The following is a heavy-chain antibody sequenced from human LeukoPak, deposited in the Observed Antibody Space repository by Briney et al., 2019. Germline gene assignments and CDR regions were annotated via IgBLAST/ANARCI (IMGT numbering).Heavy chain of an antibody. CDR1: GGSFRGYY. J-gene: IGHJ5*02. CDR2: ANHSGST. V-gene: IGHV4-34*01. Sequence: PSETLSLTCAVYGGSFRGYYWSWIRQPPGKGLEWIGAANHSGSTTYNPSLKSRVTIPEDTSKNQFSLKLSSVTAADTAVYYCARGGNIWSGLSGRNWFDPWGQGTLVTVSS. CDR3: ARGGNIWSGLSGRNWFDP. D-gene: IGHD3-3*01.